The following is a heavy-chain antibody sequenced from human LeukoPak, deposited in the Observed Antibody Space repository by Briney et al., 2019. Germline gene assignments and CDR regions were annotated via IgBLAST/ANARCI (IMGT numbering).Heavy chain of an antibody. J-gene: IGHJ6*03. Sequence: SGGSLRLSCAASGFTFSSYGMHWVRKAPGKGLEWVAFIRYDGSNKYYADSVKGRFTISRDNSKNTLYLQMNSLRAEDTAVYYCARHYFYYYYYMDVWGKGTTVTVSS. D-gene: IGHD3-10*01. CDR3: ARHYFYYYYYMDV. V-gene: IGHV3-30*02. CDR1: GFTFSSYG. CDR2: IRYDGSNK.